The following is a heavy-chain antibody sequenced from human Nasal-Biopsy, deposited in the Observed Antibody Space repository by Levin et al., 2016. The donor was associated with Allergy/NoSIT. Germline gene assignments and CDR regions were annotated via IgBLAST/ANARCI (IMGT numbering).Heavy chain of an antibody. J-gene: IGHJ4*02. D-gene: IGHD6-13*01. CDR2: VYYSGST. V-gene: IGHV4-59*01. CDR1: GASITKYY. Sequence: GSLRLSCTVSGASITKYYWSWIRQPPGKGLEWIGYVYYSGSTKYNPSLKSRVTISIDTSKNQFSLKLTSVTATDTAVYYCAGDSSSWERADYWGQGTQVIVSS. CDR3: AGDSSSWERADY.